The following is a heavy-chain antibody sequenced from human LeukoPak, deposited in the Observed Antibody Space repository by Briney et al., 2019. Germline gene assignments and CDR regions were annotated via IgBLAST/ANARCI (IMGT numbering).Heavy chain of an antibody. CDR3: AGYDHSNYLAY. CDR2: ISNSGSA. CDR1: GVSISTNY. V-gene: IGHV4-59*13. J-gene: IGHJ4*02. Sequence: SETLSLTCTVSGVSISTNYWNWIRQSPEKGLEWIGYISNSGSADRHPSLKSRVTISLDPPKNQLSLSLNSVTAADTAVYFCAGYDHSNYLAYWGQGARVTVSS. D-gene: IGHD3-16*01.